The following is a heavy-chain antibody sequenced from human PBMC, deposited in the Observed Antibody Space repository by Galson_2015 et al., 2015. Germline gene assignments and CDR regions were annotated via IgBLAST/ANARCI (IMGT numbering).Heavy chain of an antibody. Sequence: SLRLSCAASGFTFSSYSMNWVRQAPGTGLEWVSSISSSSSYIYYADSVKGRFTISRDNAKNSLYLQMNSLRAEDTAVYYCARDPGGLYDYWGQGTLVTVSS. CDR1: GFTFSSYS. V-gene: IGHV3-21*01. CDR2: ISSSSSYI. J-gene: IGHJ4*02. CDR3: ARDPGGLYDY. D-gene: IGHD3-16*02.